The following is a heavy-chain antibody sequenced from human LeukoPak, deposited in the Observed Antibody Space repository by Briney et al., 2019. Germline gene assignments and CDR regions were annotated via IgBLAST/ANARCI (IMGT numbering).Heavy chain of an antibody. J-gene: IGHJ5*02. CDR3: AKFSYGDYVA. D-gene: IGHD4-17*01. CDR2: ISGSGGST. Sequence: GGSLRLSCAASGFTFSSYAMSWVRQAPGKGLEWVSAISGSGGSTYYADSVKGRFTISRDNSKNTLYLQMNSLRPDDTAVYYCAKFSYGDYVAWGQGTLVIASS. V-gene: IGHV3-23*01. CDR1: GFTFSSYA.